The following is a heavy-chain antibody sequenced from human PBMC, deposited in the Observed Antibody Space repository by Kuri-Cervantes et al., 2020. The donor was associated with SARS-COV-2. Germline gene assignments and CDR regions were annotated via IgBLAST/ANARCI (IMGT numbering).Heavy chain of an antibody. J-gene: IGHJ4*02. CDR1: GYTFTSYA. Sequence: SVKVSCKASGYTFTSYAISWVRQAPGQGLEWMGGIIPIFGIANYAQKFQGRGTITADKSTSTAYMELSSLRSEDTAVYYCASSFERRYSSGWYNSPYDYWGQGTLVTVSS. V-gene: IGHV1-69*10. D-gene: IGHD6-19*01. CDR2: IIPIFGIA. CDR3: ASSFERRYSSGWYNSPYDY.